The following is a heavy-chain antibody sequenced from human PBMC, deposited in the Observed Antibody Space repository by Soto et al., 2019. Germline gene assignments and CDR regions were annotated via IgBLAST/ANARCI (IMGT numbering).Heavy chain of an antibody. J-gene: IGHJ3*01. CDR1: GFTFSSYW. V-gene: IGHV3-74*01. Sequence: GGSLRLSCAASGFTFSSYWMHWVRQAPEKGLVWVSRINTDGSTQYADSVKGRFTISRDNPNSMLYLQMNILRAEDTALYFCAKSMIAAAGTGAFDVWGQGTMVTVSS. D-gene: IGHD6-13*01. CDR3: AKSMIAAAGTGAFDV. CDR2: INTDGST.